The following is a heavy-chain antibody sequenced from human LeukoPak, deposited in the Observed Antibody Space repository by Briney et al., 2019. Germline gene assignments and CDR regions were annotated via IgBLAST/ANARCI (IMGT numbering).Heavy chain of an antibody. CDR1: GGTFSSYA. CDR3: ARTSISYPHYYYYMDV. CDR2: IIPIFGTA. V-gene: IGHV1-69*05. Sequence: SVKVSCKASGGTFSSYAISWVRQAPGQGLEWMGAIIPIFGTANYAQKFQGRVTITTDESTSTAYMELSSLRSEDTAVYYCARTSISYPHYYYYMDVWGKGTTVTVSS. J-gene: IGHJ6*03.